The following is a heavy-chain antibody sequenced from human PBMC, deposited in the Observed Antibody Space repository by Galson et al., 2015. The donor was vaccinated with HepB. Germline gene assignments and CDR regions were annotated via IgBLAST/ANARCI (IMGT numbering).Heavy chain of an antibody. CDR3: ARTPYYGSGSHSNAWFDP. CDR2: INTNPGNP. J-gene: IGHJ5*02. Sequence: SVKVSCKASGYTFNSYAMNWVRQAPGQGLEWMGWINTNPGNPTYAQGFTGRFVFSLDTSVTTAYLQISSLKAEDTAVYYCARTPYYGSGSHSNAWFDPWGQGTLVTVSS. D-gene: IGHD3-10*01. V-gene: IGHV7-4-1*02. CDR1: GYTFNSYA.